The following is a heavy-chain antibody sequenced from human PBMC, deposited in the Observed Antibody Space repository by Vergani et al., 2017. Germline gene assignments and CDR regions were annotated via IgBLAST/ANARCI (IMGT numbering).Heavy chain of an antibody. CDR1: GGSISSGSYY. Sequence: QVQLQESGPGLVKPSQTLSLTCTVSGGSISSGSYYWSWIRQPAGKGLEWIGRIYTSGSTNYNPSLKSRVTISVDTSKNQFSLKLSSVTAADTAVYYCARGSSSWYFTLFDYWGQGTLVTVSS. D-gene: IGHD6-13*01. CDR2: IYTSGST. V-gene: IGHV4-61*02. CDR3: ARGSSSWYFTLFDY. J-gene: IGHJ4*02.